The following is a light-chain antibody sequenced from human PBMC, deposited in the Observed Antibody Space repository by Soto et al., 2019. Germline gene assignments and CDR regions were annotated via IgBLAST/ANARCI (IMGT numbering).Light chain of an antibody. V-gene: IGKV1-33*01. J-gene: IGKJ3*01. Sequence: DIQMTQSPSSLSASVGDRVTITCQASQGINNYLNWYQQKPGKPPKLLIYDASNLEAGVLSRFSGSGSGTDFTFSITSLQPEDVATYYCQQYESLPPRFGPGTTVEIK. CDR2: DAS. CDR1: QGINNY. CDR3: QQYESLPPR.